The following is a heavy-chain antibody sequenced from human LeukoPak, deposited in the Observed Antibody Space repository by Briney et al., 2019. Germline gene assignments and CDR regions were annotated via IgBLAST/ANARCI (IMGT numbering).Heavy chain of an antibody. V-gene: IGHV1-18*01. CDR1: GGTFSSYA. D-gene: IGHD3-22*01. CDR3: ASNTGSDSSGYTY. Sequence: ASVKVSCKASGGTFSSYAITWVRQASGQGLEWMGWISVYNGDTDYAQKFQGRLTVTTDTSTSTAYMELRSLRSDDTAVYYCASNTGSDSSGYTYWGQGTLVTVSS. J-gene: IGHJ4*02. CDR2: ISVYNGDT.